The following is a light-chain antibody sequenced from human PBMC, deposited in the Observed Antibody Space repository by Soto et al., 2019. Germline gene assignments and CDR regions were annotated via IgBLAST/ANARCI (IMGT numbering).Light chain of an antibody. CDR2: DVS. V-gene: IGLV2-8*01. CDR3: SSYAGTNIHYV. CDR1: SSDVGGYNY. J-gene: IGLJ1*01. Sequence: SVLTQPRSSSGSPGQSVTISCTGTSSDVGGYNYVSWYQQHPGKAPKLMIYDVSKRPPGVPDRFSGSKSGNTASLTVSGLQAEDEADYYCSSYAGTNIHYVFGTGTKVTVL.